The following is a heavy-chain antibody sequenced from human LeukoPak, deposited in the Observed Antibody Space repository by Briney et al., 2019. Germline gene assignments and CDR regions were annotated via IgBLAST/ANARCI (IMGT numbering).Heavy chain of an antibody. Sequence: PGGSLRLSCAASGFTFSSYGMHWVRQAPGKGLEWVAVIWYDGSNKYYADSVKGRFTISRDNSKNTLYLQMNSLRADDTAVYYCARESGGDCSSTSCYEFDYWGQGTLVTVSS. V-gene: IGHV3-33*01. CDR3: ARESGGDCSSTSCYEFDY. CDR2: IWYDGSNK. J-gene: IGHJ4*02. CDR1: GFTFSSYG. D-gene: IGHD2-2*01.